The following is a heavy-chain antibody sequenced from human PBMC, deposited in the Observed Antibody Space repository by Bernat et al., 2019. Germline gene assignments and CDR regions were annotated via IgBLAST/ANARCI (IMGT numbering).Heavy chain of an antibody. Sequence: QVQLVESGGGVVQPGRSLRLSCAASGFTFRTYAMHWVRQAPGKGLEWVAVISYDGSNKYYADSVKGRFTISRDNSKITLYLQMNSLRPEDTAVYYCARAEHSSSWYQAGGDPWGQGTLVTVSS. V-gene: IGHV3-30*14. CDR3: ARAEHSSSWYQAGGDP. CDR2: ISYDGSNK. J-gene: IGHJ5*02. D-gene: IGHD6-13*01. CDR1: GFTFRTYA.